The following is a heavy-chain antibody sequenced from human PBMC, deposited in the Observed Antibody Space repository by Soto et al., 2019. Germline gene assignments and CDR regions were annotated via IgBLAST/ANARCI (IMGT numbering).Heavy chain of an antibody. D-gene: IGHD1-26*01. CDR3: ARHENGGTYPLAY. V-gene: IGHV4-59*08. Sequence: QVQLQESGPGLVKPSETLSLTCAVSGASITAYYWAWVRQPPGKGLEYIGHVPNSGRADYNPSLRSRVTISVDTSRNQFSLHLNSVTAADTAVYFCARHENGGTYPLAYWGQGTLVTVAS. CDR1: GASITAYY. CDR2: VPNSGRA. J-gene: IGHJ4*02.